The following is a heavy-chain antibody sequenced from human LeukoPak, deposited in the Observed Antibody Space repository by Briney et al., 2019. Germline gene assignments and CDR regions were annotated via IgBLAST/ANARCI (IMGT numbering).Heavy chain of an antibody. V-gene: IGHV4-34*01. CDR3: ARVGHSSSVNY. J-gene: IGHJ4*02. CDR1: GGSFSGYY. Sequence: PSETLSLTCAVYGGSFSGYYWSWIRQPPGKGLEWIGEINHSGSTNYNPSLMSRVTISVDTSKNQFSLKLSSVTAADTAVYYCARVGHSSSVNYWGQGTLVTVSS. D-gene: IGHD6-13*01. CDR2: INHSGST.